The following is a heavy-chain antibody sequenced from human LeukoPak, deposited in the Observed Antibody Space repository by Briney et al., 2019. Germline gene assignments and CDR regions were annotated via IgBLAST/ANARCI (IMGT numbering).Heavy chain of an antibody. CDR1: GGTFSSYA. CDR3: ARTTGTTSVYDY. D-gene: IGHD1-1*01. J-gene: IGHJ4*02. CDR2: IIPILGIA. Sequence: ASVTVSFKASGGTFSSYAISWVRQAPGQGLEWMGRIIPILGIANYAQKFQGRVTITADKSTSTAYMELSSLRSEDTAVYYCARTTGTTSVYDYWGQGTLVTVSS. V-gene: IGHV1-69*04.